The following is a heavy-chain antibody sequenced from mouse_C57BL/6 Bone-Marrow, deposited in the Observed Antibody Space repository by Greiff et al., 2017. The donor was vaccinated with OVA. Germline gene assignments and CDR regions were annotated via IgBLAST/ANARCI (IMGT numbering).Heavy chain of an antibody. D-gene: IGHD1-1*01. CDR2: IHPNSGST. V-gene: IGHV1-64*01. Sequence: VQLQQPGAELVKPGASVKLSCKASGYTFTSYWMHWVKQRPGQGLEWIGMIHPNSGSTNYHEKFKSKATLTVDKSSSTAYMQLSSLTSEDSAVYYCARWRITTVVATGAMDYWGQGTSVTVSS. J-gene: IGHJ4*01. CDR1: GYTFTSYW. CDR3: ARWRITTVVATGAMDY.